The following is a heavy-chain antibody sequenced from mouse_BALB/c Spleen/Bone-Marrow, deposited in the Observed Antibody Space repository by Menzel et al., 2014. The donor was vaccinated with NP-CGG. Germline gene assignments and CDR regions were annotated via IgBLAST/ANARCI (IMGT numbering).Heavy chain of an antibody. CDR3: ARKYYGSSYVWYFDV. V-gene: IGHV1S81*02. Sequence: QVQLQQSGAELVKPGASVKLSCKASGYTLXSYWMQWVKQRPGQGLEWIGEINPSNGRINYNEKFKSKATLTVDKSSSTAYMQLSSLTSEDSAVYYCARKYYGSSYVWYFDVWGAGTTVTVSS. J-gene: IGHJ1*01. D-gene: IGHD1-1*01. CDR2: INPSNGRI. CDR1: GYTLXSYW.